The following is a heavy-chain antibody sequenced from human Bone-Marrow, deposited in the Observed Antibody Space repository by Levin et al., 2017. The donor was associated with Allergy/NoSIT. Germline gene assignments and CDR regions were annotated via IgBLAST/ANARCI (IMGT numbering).Heavy chain of an antibody. CDR3: ARSNWGVVVVAY. D-gene: IGHD2-15*01. CDR2: IIPIQGTA. Sequence: SVKVSCKPSGGTFRSYAFSWVRQAPGQGLEWMGGIIPIQGTANYAQKFQGRATITADESTSTAYMELSSLRSEDTAVYYCARSNWGVVVVAYWGQGTLVTVSS. CDR1: GGTFRSYA. J-gene: IGHJ4*02. V-gene: IGHV1-69*13.